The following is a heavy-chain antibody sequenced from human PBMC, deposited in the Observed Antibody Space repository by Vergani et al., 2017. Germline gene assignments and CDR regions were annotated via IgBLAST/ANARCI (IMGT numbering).Heavy chain of an antibody. J-gene: IGHJ4*02. CDR1: GFTFDDYA. V-gene: IGHV3-9*01. D-gene: IGHD6-13*01. Sequence: EVQLVESGGGLVQPGRSLRLSCAASGFTFDDYAMHWVRQAPGKGLEWVSGISWNSGSIGYADSVKGRFTISRDNAKNSLYLQMNSLRAEDTALYYCAKDRTMYSSSWFDYWGQGTLVTVSS. CDR2: ISWNSGSI. CDR3: AKDRTMYSSSWFDY.